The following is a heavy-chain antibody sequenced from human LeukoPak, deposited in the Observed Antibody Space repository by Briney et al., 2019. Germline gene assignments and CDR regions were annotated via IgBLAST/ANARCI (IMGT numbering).Heavy chain of an antibody. Sequence: SETLSLTCAVSGGSISSGAYSWSWIRQPPRKGLEWIGYVYYSGGTYYNPSLKSRVTISVDTSKNQFSLKLSSVTAADTAVYYCASHSGGYAYWGQGPLVTVSS. J-gene: IGHJ4*02. V-gene: IGHV4-30-4*07. CDR3: ASHSGGYAY. CDR1: GGSISSGAYS. CDR2: VYYSGGT. D-gene: IGHD5-12*01.